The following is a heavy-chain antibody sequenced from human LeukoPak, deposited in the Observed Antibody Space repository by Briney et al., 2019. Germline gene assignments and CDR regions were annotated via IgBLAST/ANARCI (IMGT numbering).Heavy chain of an antibody. Sequence: SVKVSCKASGGTFSSYAISWVRQAPGQGLEWMGGIIPIFGTANYAQKFQGRVTITADKSTSTAYMELSSLRSEDTAVYYCASTSPGHFDWLVWDYWGQGTLVTVPS. CDR2: IIPIFGTA. CDR1: GGTFSSYA. CDR3: ASTSPGHFDWLVWDY. V-gene: IGHV1-69*06. D-gene: IGHD3-9*01. J-gene: IGHJ4*02.